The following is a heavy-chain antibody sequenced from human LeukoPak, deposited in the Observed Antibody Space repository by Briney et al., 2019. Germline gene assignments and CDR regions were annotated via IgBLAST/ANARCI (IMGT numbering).Heavy chain of an antibody. J-gene: IGHJ3*02. CDR1: GFTFDDYG. CDR3: ARETASGSYPGAFDI. D-gene: IGHD1-26*01. V-gene: IGHV3-20*04. CDR2: INWNGGST. Sequence: TGGSLRLSCAASGFTFDDYGMSWVRQAPGKGLEWVSGINWNGGSTGYADSVKGRFTISRDNAKNSLYLQMNSLRTEDTALYYCARETASGSYPGAFDIWGQGTMVTVSS.